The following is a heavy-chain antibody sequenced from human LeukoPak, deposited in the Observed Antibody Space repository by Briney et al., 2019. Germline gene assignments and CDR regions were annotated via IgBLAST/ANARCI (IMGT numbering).Heavy chain of an antibody. CDR1: GFTFSSYA. Sequence: GGSLRLSCAASGFTFSSYAMHWVRQAPGKGLEWVAVISYDGSNKYYADSVKGRFTISRDNSKNTLYLQMNSLRAEDTAVYYCARVPLPYYYDSSGYYSQDDYWGQGTLVTVSS. CDR3: ARVPLPYYYDSSGYYSQDDY. J-gene: IGHJ4*02. V-gene: IGHV3-30*04. D-gene: IGHD3-22*01. CDR2: ISYDGSNK.